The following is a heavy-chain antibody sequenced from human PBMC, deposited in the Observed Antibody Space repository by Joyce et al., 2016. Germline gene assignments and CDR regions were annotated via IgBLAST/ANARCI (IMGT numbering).Heavy chain of an antibody. CDR2: INHIGST. CDR3: ARVSVPGTYETNY. D-gene: IGHD1/OR15-1a*01. CDR1: GASFTDYY. Sequence: QVQLQQWGAGLLKPSETLSLTCAVYGASFTDYYWSSIRQPPGKGLEWIGEINHIGSTNYNPSLKSRVTVSVDTSKNQFSLKLRSVTAADTALYFCARVSVPGTYETNYWGQGALVTVSS. J-gene: IGHJ4*02. V-gene: IGHV4-34*01.